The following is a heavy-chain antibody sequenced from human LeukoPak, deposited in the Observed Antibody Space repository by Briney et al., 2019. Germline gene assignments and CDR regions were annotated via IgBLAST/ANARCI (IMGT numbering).Heavy chain of an antibody. J-gene: IGHJ2*01. D-gene: IGHD2-2*01. V-gene: IGHV4-61*02. Sequence: PSETLSLTCTVSGGSISSGSYYWSWIRQPAGKGLEWIGRIYTSGSTNYNPSLKSRVTISVDTSKNQFSLKLSSVTAADTAVYYCARGVVVPAASSYWYFDLWGRGTLVTVSS. CDR2: IYTSGST. CDR3: ARGVVVPAASSYWYFDL. CDR1: GGSISSGSYY.